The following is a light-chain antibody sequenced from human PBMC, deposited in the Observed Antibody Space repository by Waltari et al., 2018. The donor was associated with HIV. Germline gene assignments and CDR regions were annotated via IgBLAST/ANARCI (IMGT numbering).Light chain of an antibody. CDR1: SSTVGNYDL. CDR2: EVN. CDR3: CSYAAGTTPVV. V-gene: IGLV2-23*02. J-gene: IGLJ2*01. Sequence: QSALTQPASVSGSPGQSITISCTGISSTVGNYDLVPWYQQHPGNAPKLMIYEVNKRPSGVSNRFSGSKSGNTASLTISGLRAEDEADYYCCSYAAGTTPVVFGGGTKVTVL.